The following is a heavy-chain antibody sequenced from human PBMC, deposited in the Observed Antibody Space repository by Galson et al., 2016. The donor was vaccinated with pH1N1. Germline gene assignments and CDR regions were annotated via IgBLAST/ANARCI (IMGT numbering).Heavy chain of an antibody. CDR2: IFYSEST. Sequence: TLSLTCTVSGGSISSGDYYWSWIRQPPGKGLEWIGYIFYSESTCYNPSLKSRVTISVDTSKNQFSLKLTSVTAADTAVYYCARGVAAAGSYYFDYWGQGTLVTVSS. CDR1: GGSISSGDYY. V-gene: IGHV4-30-4*08. D-gene: IGHD6-13*01. CDR3: ARGVAAAGSYYFDY. J-gene: IGHJ4*02.